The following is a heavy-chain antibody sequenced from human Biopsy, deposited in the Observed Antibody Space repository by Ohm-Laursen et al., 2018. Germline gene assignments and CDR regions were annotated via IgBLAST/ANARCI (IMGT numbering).Heavy chain of an antibody. CDR2: ISYNERT. CDR1: GASVKTSGHF. J-gene: IGHJ2*01. CDR3: VREPKTGTAEAWYFDL. V-gene: IGHV4-31*03. Sequence: TLSLTCRVSGASVKTSGHFWAWIRQRPGKGLEWIGYISYNERTHYNPSLTSRLAISFDTSNNRISLQLRSVSVADTAVYYCVREPKTGTAEAWYFDLWGRGSPVTVPS. D-gene: IGHD3-9*01.